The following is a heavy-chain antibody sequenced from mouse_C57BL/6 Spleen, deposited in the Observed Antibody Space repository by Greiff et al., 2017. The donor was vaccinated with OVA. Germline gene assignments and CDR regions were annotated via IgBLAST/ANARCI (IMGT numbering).Heavy chain of an antibody. CDR1: GYTFTSYW. D-gene: IGHD2-2*01. V-gene: IGHV1-69*01. Sequence: VQLQQPGAELVMPGASVKLSCKASGYTFTSYWMHWVKQRPGQGLEWIGEIDPSDSYTNYNQKFKGKSTLTVDKSSSTAYMQLSSLTSEDSAVYYCAREEVTTGFAYWGQGTLVTVS. CDR3: AREEVTTGFAY. J-gene: IGHJ3*01. CDR2: IDPSDSYT.